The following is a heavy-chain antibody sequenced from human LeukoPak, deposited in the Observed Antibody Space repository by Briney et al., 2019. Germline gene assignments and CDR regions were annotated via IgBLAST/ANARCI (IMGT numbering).Heavy chain of an antibody. Sequence: KPSETLSLTCTVSGGSITSYYWSWIRQPPGKGLGWIGYIYHSGSTNYNPPLKSRVTISVETSKNQFSLRLRSVTAADTAVYYCARHIPGNPYFDYWGQGTLVTVSS. CDR1: GGSITSYY. CDR3: ARHIPGNPYFDY. D-gene: IGHD2/OR15-2a*01. V-gene: IGHV4-59*08. CDR2: IYHSGST. J-gene: IGHJ4*02.